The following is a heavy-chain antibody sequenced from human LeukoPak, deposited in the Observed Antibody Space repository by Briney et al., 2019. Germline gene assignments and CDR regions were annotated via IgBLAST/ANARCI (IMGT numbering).Heavy chain of an antibody. J-gene: IGHJ4*02. D-gene: IGHD1-26*01. CDR3: ARAPGSWYFDY. CDR2: TSYDGSNK. V-gene: IGHV3-30-3*01. Sequence: GGSLRLSCAASGFTFSSYAMHWVRQAPGKGLEWVAVTSYDGSNKYYADSVKGRFTISRDNSKNTLYLQMNSLRAEDTAVYYCARAPGSWYFDYWGQGTLVTVSS. CDR1: GFTFSSYA.